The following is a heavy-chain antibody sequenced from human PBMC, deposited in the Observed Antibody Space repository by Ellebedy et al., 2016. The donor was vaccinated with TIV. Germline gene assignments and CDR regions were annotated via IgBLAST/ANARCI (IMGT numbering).Heavy chain of an antibody. D-gene: IGHD3-10*01. Sequence: ASVKVSCKASSYTFISYGVSWVRQAPGQGLEWMGWISAYNGDTNTNYAQKFQVRVTMTTDTSTSTAYMELRSLRSDDTAVYYCARDFYASGSYNIKGPFDYWGQGTLVTVSS. CDR2: ISAYNGDTNT. V-gene: IGHV1-18*04. CDR1: SYTFISYG. CDR3: ARDFYASGSYNIKGPFDY. J-gene: IGHJ4*02.